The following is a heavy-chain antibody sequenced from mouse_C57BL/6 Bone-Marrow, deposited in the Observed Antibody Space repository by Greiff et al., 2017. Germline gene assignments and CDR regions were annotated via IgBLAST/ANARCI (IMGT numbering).Heavy chain of an antibody. CDR3: AKQWYYTWFAY. CDR2: IWGDGST. CDR1: GFSFTSYG. Sequence: VQLVESGPGLVAPSPSLSITCTVSGFSFTSYGVSWVRQPPGKGLEWLGVIWGDGSTNYHSALISSLSIRKDNSKSQVFLKLNSLQTDDTATYYGAKQWYYTWFAYWGQGTLVTVSA. J-gene: IGHJ3*01. D-gene: IGHD1-3*01. V-gene: IGHV2-3*01.